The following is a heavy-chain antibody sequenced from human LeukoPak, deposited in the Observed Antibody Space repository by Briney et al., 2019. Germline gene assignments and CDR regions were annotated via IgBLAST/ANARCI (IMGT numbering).Heavy chain of an antibody. CDR1: GFTFSSHD. V-gene: IGHV3-48*03. Sequence: GGSLRLSCTDSGFTFSSHDMNWVRQAPGKGLEWVSYISSGGYTTHYADSVKGRFTISRDNAKNSLYLQMNSLRAEDTAVYYCAREDSSYAPSEPFYFDYWGQGTLVTVSS. J-gene: IGHJ4*02. CDR2: ISSGGYTT. D-gene: IGHD6-6*01. CDR3: AREDSSYAPSEPFYFDY.